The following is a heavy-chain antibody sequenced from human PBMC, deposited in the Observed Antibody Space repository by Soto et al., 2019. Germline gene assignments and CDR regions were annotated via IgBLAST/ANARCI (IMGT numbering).Heavy chain of an antibody. CDR3: AKGGSIAAAIDY. V-gene: IGHV3-9*01. CDR1: GFTFDDYA. Sequence: EVQLVESGGGLVQPGRSLRLSCAASGFTFDDYAMHWVRQAPGKGLEWVSGISWNSGSIGYADSVKGRFTISRDNAKNSLYLQMNSLRAEDTALYYCAKGGSIAAAIDYWGQGTLVTVSS. D-gene: IGHD6-13*01. CDR2: ISWNSGSI. J-gene: IGHJ4*02.